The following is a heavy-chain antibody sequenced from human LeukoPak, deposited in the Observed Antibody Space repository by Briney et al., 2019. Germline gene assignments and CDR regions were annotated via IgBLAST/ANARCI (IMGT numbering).Heavy chain of an antibody. CDR2: INHSGST. J-gene: IGHJ4*02. CDR1: GGSFSGYY. CDR3: ARRRSSRGFDY. Sequence: PSETLSLTCAVSGGSFSGYYWSWIRQPPGKGLEWIGEINHSGSTNYNPSLKSRVTISVDTSKNQFSLKLSSVTAADTAVYYCARRRSSRGFDYWGQGTLVTVSS. V-gene: IGHV4-34*01. D-gene: IGHD1-26*01.